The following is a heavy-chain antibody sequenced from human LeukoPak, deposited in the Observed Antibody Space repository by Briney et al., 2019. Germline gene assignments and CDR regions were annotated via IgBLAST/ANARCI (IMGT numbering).Heavy chain of an antibody. CDR3: AINWGYSGYDEALDY. Sequence: PGGSLRLSCAASGFTFNNYAMSWVRQAPGKGLEWVSGISGSGSNTYYADSVKGRFTISRDNSKNTLYLQMNSLRAEDTAVYYCAINWGYSGYDEALDYWGQGTLVTVSS. D-gene: IGHD5-12*01. CDR2: ISGSGSNT. V-gene: IGHV3-23*01. J-gene: IGHJ4*02. CDR1: GFTFNNYA.